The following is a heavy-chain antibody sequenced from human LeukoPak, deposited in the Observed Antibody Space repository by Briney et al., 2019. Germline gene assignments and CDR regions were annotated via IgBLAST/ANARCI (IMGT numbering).Heavy chain of an antibody. Sequence: PSETLSLTCTVSGGSISSTSYYWGWIRKPPGKGLAWVGTICYSGSPYYNPSLKSRVTISVDTSRNQFSLKLSSVTAADTAVYYCARHVGYQLLFPKKFNWFDSWGQGTLVTVSS. CDR1: GGSISSTSYY. CDR2: ICYSGSP. V-gene: IGHV4-39*01. D-gene: IGHD1-1*01. CDR3: ARHVGYQLLFPKKFNWFDS. J-gene: IGHJ5*01.